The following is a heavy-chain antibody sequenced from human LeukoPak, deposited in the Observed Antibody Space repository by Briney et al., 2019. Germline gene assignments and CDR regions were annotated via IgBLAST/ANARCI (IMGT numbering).Heavy chain of an antibody. CDR2: ISAYNGNT. V-gene: IGHV1-18*01. CDR1: GYTFTSYG. CDR3: ALYSSGWPDY. Sequence: GASVNVSCKPSGYTFTSYGISWVRQAPGQGLEWMGWISAYNGNTNYAQKLQGRVTMTTDTSTSTAYMELRSLRSDDTAVYYCALYSSGWPDYWGQGTLVTVSS. D-gene: IGHD6-19*01. J-gene: IGHJ4*02.